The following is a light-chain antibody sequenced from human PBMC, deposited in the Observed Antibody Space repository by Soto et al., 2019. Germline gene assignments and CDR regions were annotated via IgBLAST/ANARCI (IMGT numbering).Light chain of an antibody. CDR3: QQYSSWPTFT. Sequence: EMEMTQSPATLSVSPGERDTLSCRASQSVSSKLAWYQQKPCQAPRLLIYDTSTRATGIPARFSGSGSGTEFTPAISSLQSEDFAVYYFQQYSSWPTFTVGQGTRLEIK. CDR2: DTS. CDR1: QSVSSK. J-gene: IGKJ5*01. V-gene: IGKV3-15*01.